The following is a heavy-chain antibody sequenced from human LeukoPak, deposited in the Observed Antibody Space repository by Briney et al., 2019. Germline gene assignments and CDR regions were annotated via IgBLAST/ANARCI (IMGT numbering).Heavy chain of an antibody. Sequence: GGSLRLSCAASGFTFTSYYMHWVRQAPGQGLEWMGIINPSGGSTSYAQKFQGRVTMTRDTSTSTVYMELSSLRSEDTAVYYCARAVDTGWFAWGQGTLVTVSS. D-gene: IGHD5-18*01. CDR1: GFTFTSYY. CDR2: INPSGGST. V-gene: IGHV1-46*01. CDR3: ARAVDTGWFA. J-gene: IGHJ4*02.